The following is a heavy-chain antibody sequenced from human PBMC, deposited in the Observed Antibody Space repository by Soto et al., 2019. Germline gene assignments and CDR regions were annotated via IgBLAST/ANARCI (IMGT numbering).Heavy chain of an antibody. J-gene: IGHJ6*02. Sequence: QVQLVQSGAEVKKPGSSVKVSCKASGGTFSSYTISWVRQAPGQGLEWMGRIIPILGIANYAQKFQGRVTITADKSTSTAYMELSSLRSEDTAVYYCARDRRTYYYYYGMDVWGQGTTVTVSS. CDR3: ARDRRTYYYYYGMDV. CDR1: GGTFSSYT. CDR2: IIPILGIA. V-gene: IGHV1-69*08.